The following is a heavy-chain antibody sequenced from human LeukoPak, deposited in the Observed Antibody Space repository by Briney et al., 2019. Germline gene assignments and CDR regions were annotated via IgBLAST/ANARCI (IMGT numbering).Heavy chain of an antibody. J-gene: IGHJ3*02. D-gene: IGHD6-13*01. Sequence: GGSLRLSCAASGFTFSSYSMNWVRQAPGKGLEWVSYISSSSSTIYYADSVKGRFTISRDNAKNSLYLQMNSLRAEDTAVYYCARDLGLASSWSSGGAFDIWGQGTMVTVSS. CDR2: ISSSSSTI. V-gene: IGHV3-48*01. CDR1: GFTFSSYS. CDR3: ARDLGLASSWSSGGAFDI.